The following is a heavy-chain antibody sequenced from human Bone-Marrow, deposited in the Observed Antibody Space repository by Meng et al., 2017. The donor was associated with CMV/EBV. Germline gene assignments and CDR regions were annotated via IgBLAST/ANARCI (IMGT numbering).Heavy chain of an antibody. CDR1: GYTFTSYY. CDR2: INPSGGNT. CDR3: ARGELNGDIVVVPAAIPDYYYYYGMDV. V-gene: IGHV1-46*01. D-gene: IGHD2-2*02. Sequence: ASVKVSCKASGYTFTSYYMHWVRQAPGQGLEWMGIINPSGGNTNYAQKLQGRVTMTTDTSTSTAYMELSSLRSEDTAVYYCARGELNGDIVVVPAAIPDYYYYYGMDVWGQGTTVTVSS. J-gene: IGHJ6*02.